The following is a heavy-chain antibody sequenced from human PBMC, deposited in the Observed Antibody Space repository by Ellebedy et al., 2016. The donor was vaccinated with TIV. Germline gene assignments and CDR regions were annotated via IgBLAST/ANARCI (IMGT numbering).Heavy chain of an antibody. Sequence: GGSLRLSXAASGFTFRNAWMSRVRQAAGKGLEWVGRIKSKTEGGTTDYAAHVKGRVSISRDDSKITLSLEMNSLKTVDTAVYYCTTGATVGDYYDYWGQGTLVTVSS. D-gene: IGHD3-16*01. CDR2: IKSKTEGGTT. CDR3: TTGATVGDYYDY. CDR1: GFTFRNAW. V-gene: IGHV3-15*01. J-gene: IGHJ4*02.